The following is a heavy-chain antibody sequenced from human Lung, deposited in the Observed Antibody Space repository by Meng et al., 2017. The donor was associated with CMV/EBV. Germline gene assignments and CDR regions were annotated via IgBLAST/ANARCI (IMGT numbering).Heavy chain of an antibody. V-gene: IGHV4-38-2*02. Sequence: SETLSLTCTVSGYSIGSGDYWGWIRQSPGKGLEWIGSIYHSGTTYYNPSLNSRVTISIDASKNHFSLKLSSVTAADTAVYYCARDRLYYEGTRGDNYFDPWGQGTLVTVSS. CDR1: GYSIGSGDY. D-gene: IGHD3-22*01. CDR3: ARDRLYYEGTRGDNYFDP. CDR2: IYHSGTT. J-gene: IGHJ5*02.